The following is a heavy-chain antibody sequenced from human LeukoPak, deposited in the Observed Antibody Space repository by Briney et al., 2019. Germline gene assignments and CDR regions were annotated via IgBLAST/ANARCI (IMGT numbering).Heavy chain of an antibody. CDR2: ISSSGSGGNT. V-gene: IGHV3-23*01. CDR1: GFTFSSYA. J-gene: IGHJ5*02. D-gene: IGHD3-3*01. Sequence: PGGSLRLSCAASGFTFSSYAMSWARQAPGKGLEWVSGISSSGSGGNTYYADFVKGRFTISRDNSKNTLYLQMNSLRAEDTAVYYCAKDTRYYDFWSGYYVNWFDPWGQGTLVTVSS. CDR3: AKDTRYYDFWSGYYVNWFDP.